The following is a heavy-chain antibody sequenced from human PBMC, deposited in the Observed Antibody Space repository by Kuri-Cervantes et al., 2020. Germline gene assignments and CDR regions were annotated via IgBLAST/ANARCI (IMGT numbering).Heavy chain of an antibody. J-gene: IGHJ4*02. D-gene: IGHD5-18*01. CDR1: GFTFDDYG. CDR3: AKDIWGYSYGNYFDY. Sequence: GESLKISCAASGFTFDDYGMSWVRQAPGKGLEWVSGINWNGGSTGYADSVKGRFTISRDNSKNSLYLQMNSLRTEDTALYYCAKDIWGYSYGNYFDYWGQGTLVTVSS. CDR2: INWNGGST. V-gene: IGHV3-20*04.